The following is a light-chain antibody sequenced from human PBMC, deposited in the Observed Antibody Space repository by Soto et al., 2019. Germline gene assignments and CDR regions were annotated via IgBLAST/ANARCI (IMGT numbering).Light chain of an antibody. CDR2: EVS. CDR1: SSDVGGYNY. CDR3: SSYTSSSTLV. Sequence: ALTQPASVSGSPGQSITISCTGSSSDVGGYNYVSWYQQHPGKVPKLIIYEVSNRPSGVSNRFSGSKSGNTASLTISGLQAEDEAYYHCSSYTSSSTLVFGGGTKLTVL. V-gene: IGLV2-14*01. J-gene: IGLJ3*02.